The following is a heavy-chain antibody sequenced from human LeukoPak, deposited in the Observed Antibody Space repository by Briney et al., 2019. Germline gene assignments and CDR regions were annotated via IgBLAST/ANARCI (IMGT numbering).Heavy chain of an antibody. CDR2: IIPIFRRA. Sequence: GASVKVSCKVSGGTFSSYGFSWVRQAPGQGLEWMGGIIPIFRRANYAQKFQDRLTITADESTTEVYTELTRLKSDDTAIYYCARVGEFGINSAMVLPDWGQGSLVTVSS. CDR3: ARVGEFGINSAMVLPD. D-gene: IGHD3-16*01. J-gene: IGHJ4*02. CDR1: GGTFSSYG. V-gene: IGHV1-69*13.